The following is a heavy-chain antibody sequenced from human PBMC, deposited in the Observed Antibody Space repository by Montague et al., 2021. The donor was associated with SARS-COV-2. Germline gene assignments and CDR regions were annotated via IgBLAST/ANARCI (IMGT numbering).Heavy chain of an antibody. CDR3: ARDVPHYYGSGSYGYYYGMDV. CDR2: ISYAGSNK. D-gene: IGHD3-10*01. J-gene: IGHJ6*02. CDR1: GFTLSSYA. Sequence: SLRLSCVASGFTLSSYAMYWVRQAPGKGLEWVAVISYAGSNKSYLDSXKGRFTISRDNSKNTLYLQMSSLRSEDTAVYYCARDVPHYYGSGSYGYYYGMDVWGQGTTVTVSS. V-gene: IGHV3-30*04.